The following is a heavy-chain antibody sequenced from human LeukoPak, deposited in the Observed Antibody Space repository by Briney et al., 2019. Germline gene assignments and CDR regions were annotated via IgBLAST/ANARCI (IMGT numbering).Heavy chain of an antibody. Sequence: ASVKVSLQASVYTFTSYYMHWLRQAPAQGLEWVEIINPSGSSTSYAQKFHGRVSMTRDRATSTVYMDLSRLRSEDTAVYYCARDQSPFYYDSGDAFDIWGQGTMVTVSS. CDR1: VYTFTSYY. V-gene: IGHV1-46*01. D-gene: IGHD3-22*01. J-gene: IGHJ3*02. CDR3: ARDQSPFYYDSGDAFDI. CDR2: INPSGSST.